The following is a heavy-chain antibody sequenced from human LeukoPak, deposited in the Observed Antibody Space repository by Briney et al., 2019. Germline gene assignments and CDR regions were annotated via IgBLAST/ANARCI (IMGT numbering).Heavy chain of an antibody. CDR2: INSDGSST. CDR1: SFTFSSYR. CDR3: ARLGMATHPNDY. J-gene: IGHJ4*02. V-gene: IGHV3-74*01. Sequence: AGTLCLTCAASSFTFSSYRMHWVRQAQGKGRVWFSRINSDGSSTSYADSVKGRFTISRDNAKNTLYLQMNSLRAEDTAVYYCARLGMATHPNDYWGQGTLVTVSS. D-gene: IGHD5-12*01.